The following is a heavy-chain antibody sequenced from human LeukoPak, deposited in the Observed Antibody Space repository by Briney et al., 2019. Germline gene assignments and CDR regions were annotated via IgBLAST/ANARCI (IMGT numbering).Heavy chain of an antibody. D-gene: IGHD6-19*01. V-gene: IGHV1-2*02. CDR1: GYTFTGYY. CDR3: ARAGRIAVAGTPRFDY. J-gene: IGHJ4*02. Sequence: ASVKVSCKASGYTFTGYYMHWVRQAPGQGLEWMGWINPNSGGTNYAQKFQGRVTVTRDTSISTAYMELSRLRSDDTAVYYCARAGRIAVAGTPRFDYWGQGTLVTVSS. CDR2: INPNSGGT.